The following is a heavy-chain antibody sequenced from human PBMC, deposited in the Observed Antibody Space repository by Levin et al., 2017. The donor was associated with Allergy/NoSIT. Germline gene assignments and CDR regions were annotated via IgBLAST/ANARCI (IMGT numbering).Heavy chain of an antibody. CDR3: AGPHETSGWYCFDS. CDR1: GGSITRRTYY. J-gene: IGHJ4*02. Sequence: PSETLSLTCTVSGGSITRRTYYWGWIRQPPGKGLEWIGSISYGGNTYYSPSLRSRITISVDTSKNQFSLNLTSVTAADTAVYYCAGPHETSGWYCFDSWGQGTLVTVSS. D-gene: IGHD6-19*01. V-gene: IGHV4-39*07. CDR2: ISYGGNT.